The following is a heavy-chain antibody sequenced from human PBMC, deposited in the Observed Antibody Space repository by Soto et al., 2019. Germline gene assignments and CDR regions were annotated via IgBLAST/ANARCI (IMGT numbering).Heavy chain of an antibody. CDR3: AKDSGYNYGYFRWFDP. Sequence: PSETLSLTCTVSGGSISSSSYYCGWIRQPQGKGLKWIGSIYYSGSTYYNPSLKSRVTISVDTPKNQFSLMVCSVYAAYTAVYYCAKDSGYNYGYFRWFDPWGQGTLDAVSS. CDR1: GGSISSSSYY. V-gene: IGHV4-39*07. CDR2: IYYSGST. D-gene: IGHD5-18*01. J-gene: IGHJ5*02.